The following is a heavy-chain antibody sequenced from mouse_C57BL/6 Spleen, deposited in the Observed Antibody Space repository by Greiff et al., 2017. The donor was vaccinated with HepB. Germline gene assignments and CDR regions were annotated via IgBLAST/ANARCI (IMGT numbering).Heavy chain of an antibody. CDR1: GYTFTSYR. CDR3: ASEEGYGSSFSWFAY. D-gene: IGHD1-1*01. V-gene: IGHV1-72*01. CDR2: IDPNSGGT. Sequence: VQLQQPGAELVKPGASVKLSCKASGYTFTSYRMHWVKQRPGRGLEWIGRIDPNSGGTKYNEKFKSKATLTVDKPSSTAYMQLSSLTSEDSAVYYCASEEGYGSSFSWFAYWGQGTLVTVSA. J-gene: IGHJ3*01.